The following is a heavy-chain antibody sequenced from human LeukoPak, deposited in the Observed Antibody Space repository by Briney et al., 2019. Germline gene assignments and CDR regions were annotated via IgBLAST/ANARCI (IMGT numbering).Heavy chain of an antibody. V-gene: IGHV1-2*06. CDR3: AREGRNWFDP. CDR2: LNPNNGDT. J-gene: IGHJ5*02. CDR1: GYTFTSYD. Sequence: ASVKVSCKASGYTFTSYDINWVRQAPGQGLEWMGRLNPNNGDTTYAQKFQGRVTMTRDTSISTAYMELSSLRSDDTAVYYCAREGRNWFDPWGQGALVTVSS.